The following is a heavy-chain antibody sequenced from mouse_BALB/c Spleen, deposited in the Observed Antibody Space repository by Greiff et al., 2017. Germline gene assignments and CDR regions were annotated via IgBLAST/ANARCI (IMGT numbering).Heavy chain of an antibody. D-gene: IGHD3-1*01. CDR3: TRELGLRRDAMDY. CDR2: IYPGNSDT. V-gene: IGHV1-5*01. Sequence: VQLKESGTVLARPGASVKMSCKASGYTFTSYWMHWVKQRPGQGLEWIGAIYPGNSDTSYNQKFKGKAKLTAVTSTSTAYMELSSLTNEDSAVYYCTRELGLRRDAMDYWGQGTSVTVSS. J-gene: IGHJ4*01. CDR1: GYTFTSYW.